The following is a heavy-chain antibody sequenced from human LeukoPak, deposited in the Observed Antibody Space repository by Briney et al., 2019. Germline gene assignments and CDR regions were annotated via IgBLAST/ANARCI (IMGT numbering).Heavy chain of an antibody. V-gene: IGHV3-9*03. CDR3: AKDIVVVPAAIWGDWYFDL. CDR1: GFTFDDYA. D-gene: IGHD2-2*02. Sequence: GGSLRLSCAASGFTFDDYAMHWVRQAPGKGLEWVSGISWNSGSIGYADSVRGRFTISRDNAKNSLYLQMNSLRAEDMALYYCAKDIVVVPAAIWGDWYFDLWGRGTLVTVSS. J-gene: IGHJ2*01. CDR2: ISWNSGSI.